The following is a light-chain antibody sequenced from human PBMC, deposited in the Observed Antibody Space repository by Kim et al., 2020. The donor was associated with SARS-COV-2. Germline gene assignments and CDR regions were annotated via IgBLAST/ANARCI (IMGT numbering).Light chain of an antibody. CDR2: WAS. CDR1: QSVLYSSNNKNY. CDR3: QQYYGTPYT. V-gene: IGKV4-1*01. Sequence: ATINCKSSQSVLYSSNNKNYLAWYQQHPGQPPKLLIYWASTRGSGVPDRFSGSGSGTDFTLTISGLQAEDVAIYFCQQYYGTPYTFGQGTKLEIK. J-gene: IGKJ2*01.